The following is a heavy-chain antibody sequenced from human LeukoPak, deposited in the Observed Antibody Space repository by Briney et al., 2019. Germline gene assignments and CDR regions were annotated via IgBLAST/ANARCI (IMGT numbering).Heavy chain of an antibody. CDR2: INPSGGST. J-gene: IGHJ4*02. D-gene: IGHD3-9*01. CDR1: GYTFTSYY. V-gene: IGHV1-46*01. Sequence: ASVKVSCKASGYTFTSYYMHWVRQAPGQGLEWMGIINPSGGSTSYAQKFQGRVTMTRDMSMSTVYMELSSLRSEDTAVYYCAREGSLTGYFIDYWGQGTLVTVSS. CDR3: AREGSLTGYFIDY.